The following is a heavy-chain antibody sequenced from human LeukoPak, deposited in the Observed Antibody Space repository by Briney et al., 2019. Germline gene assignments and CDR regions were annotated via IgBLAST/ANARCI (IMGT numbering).Heavy chain of an antibody. J-gene: IGHJ5*02. V-gene: IGHV4-59*01. CDR2: IYYTGST. Sequence: SQTLSLTCTVSGGSLSTYYWSWIRQPPGKGLDWLGCIYYTGSTNYNPSLKSRVTISVDTSKNQFSLNLNSVTAADTAVYYCARASGGYYNNWFDPWGQGTLVTVSS. CDR3: ARASGGYYNNWFDP. CDR1: GGSLSTYY. D-gene: IGHD3-22*01.